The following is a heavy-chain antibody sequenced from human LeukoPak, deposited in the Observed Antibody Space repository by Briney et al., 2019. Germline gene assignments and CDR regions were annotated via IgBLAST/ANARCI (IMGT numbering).Heavy chain of an antibody. CDR3: AREMYYYDSSGYYPFDY. CDR2: ISYDGSNK. D-gene: IGHD3-22*01. Sequence: PGRSLRLSCAASGFTFSSYAMHWVRQAPGKGLEWVAVISYDGSNKYYADSVKGRFTISRDNSKNTLYLQMNSLRAEDTAVYYCAREMYYYDSSGYYPFDYWGQGTTVTVSS. CDR1: GFTFSSYA. V-gene: IGHV3-30-3*01. J-gene: IGHJ4*03.